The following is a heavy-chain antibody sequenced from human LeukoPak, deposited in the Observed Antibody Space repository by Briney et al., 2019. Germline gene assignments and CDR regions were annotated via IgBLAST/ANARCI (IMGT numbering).Heavy chain of an antibody. CDR2: IYPGVRT. D-gene: IGHD4-17*01. Sequence: PSETLSLTCTVSGVSFSSYYWTWIRQPAGKGLEWLGRIYPGVRTYYSPSLESRLTMSADTSTNQFSLNLRSMTAADTAVYFCARSAVTRAGVFDYWGRGILVTVSS. CDR1: GVSFSSYY. V-gene: IGHV4-4*07. J-gene: IGHJ4*02. CDR3: ARSAVTRAGVFDY.